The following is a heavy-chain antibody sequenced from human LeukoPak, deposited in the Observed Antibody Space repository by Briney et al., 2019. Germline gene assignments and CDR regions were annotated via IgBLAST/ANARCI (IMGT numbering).Heavy chain of an antibody. CDR3: ARGVHPLRLGAFDI. CDR2: IIPIFGTA. CDR1: GGTFSSYA. D-gene: IGHD6-19*01. Sequence: SVKVSCKASGGTFSSYAISWVRQVPGQGLEWMGGIIPIFGTANYAQKFQGRVTITADESTSTAYMELSSLRSEDTAVYYCARGVHPLRLGAFDIWGQGTMVTVSS. V-gene: IGHV1-69*13. J-gene: IGHJ3*02.